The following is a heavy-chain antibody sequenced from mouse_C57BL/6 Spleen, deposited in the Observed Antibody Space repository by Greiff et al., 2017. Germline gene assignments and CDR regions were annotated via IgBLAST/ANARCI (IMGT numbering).Heavy chain of an antibody. V-gene: IGHV7-3*01. CDR2: IRNKANGYTT. J-gene: IGHJ2*01. CDR3: ARAPLWLRRGYYFDY. Sequence: EVQRVESGGGLVQPGGSLSLSCAASGFTFTDYYMSWVRQPPGKALEWLGFIRNKANGYTTEYSASVQGRFTISRDNSQSILYLQMNALRAEDSATYYCARAPLWLRRGYYFDYWGQGTTLTVSS. D-gene: IGHD2-2*01. CDR1: GFTFTDYY.